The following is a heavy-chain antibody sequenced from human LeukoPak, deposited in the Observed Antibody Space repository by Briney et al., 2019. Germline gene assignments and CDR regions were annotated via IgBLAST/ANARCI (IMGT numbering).Heavy chain of an antibody. V-gene: IGHV4-59*02. CDR1: GGSVRSYY. J-gene: IGHJ3*02. D-gene: IGHD6-6*01. CDR2: IYYSGTT. Sequence: SETLSLTCTVSGGSVRSYYWTWIRQPPGKGLAWIGYIYYSGTTNNSPSLKSRATISVDTSKNHFSLKLNSVTAADTAVYYCARVGGSSSTLTAFDIWGQGTLVTVSS. CDR3: ARVGGSSSTLTAFDI.